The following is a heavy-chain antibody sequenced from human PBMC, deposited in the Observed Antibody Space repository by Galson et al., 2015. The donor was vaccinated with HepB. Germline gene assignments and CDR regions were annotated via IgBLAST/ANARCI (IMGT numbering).Heavy chain of an antibody. Sequence: SLRLSCAASGFLFRNYSMNWVRQAPGKGLEWVPSINTRSSYIYYADSVKGRLTISRDNAKNSLSLQMSSLRVEDTAIYYCARDFSPTMTHDAFDIWGQGTIVTVS. CDR3: ARDFSPTMTHDAFDI. CDR1: GFLFRNYS. J-gene: IGHJ3*02. CDR2: INTRSSYI. D-gene: IGHD4-17*01. V-gene: IGHV3-21*01.